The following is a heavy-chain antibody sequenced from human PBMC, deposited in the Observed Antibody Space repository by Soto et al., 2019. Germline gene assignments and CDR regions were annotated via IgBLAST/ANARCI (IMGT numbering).Heavy chain of an antibody. CDR2: IIPIFGTA. Sequence: SVKVSCKASGGTFSSYTISWVRQAPGQGLEWMGRIIPIFGTANYAQKFQGRVTITADESTTTAYMELSSLRSDDTAVYYCAGDPDSHYNDSHASSYPWGQGTLVTVSS. V-gene: IGHV1-69*13. J-gene: IGHJ5*02. CDR1: GGTFSSYT. D-gene: IGHD4-4*01. CDR3: AGDPDSHYNDSHASSYP.